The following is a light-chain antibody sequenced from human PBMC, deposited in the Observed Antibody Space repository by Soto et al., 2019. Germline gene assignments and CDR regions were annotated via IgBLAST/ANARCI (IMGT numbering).Light chain of an antibody. V-gene: IGKV1-5*01. CDR2: DAS. CDR3: QQYNSYSRT. Sequence: DIEMSQSPSSLSASVGDRVTITCRASQSLNRWLAWYQQKPGKAPKLLIYDASSLQSGVPSRFRGSGSATEFALDISSLQADDFAPYYRQQYNSYSRTLGPGTEVEIK. CDR1: QSLNRW. J-gene: IGKJ1*01.